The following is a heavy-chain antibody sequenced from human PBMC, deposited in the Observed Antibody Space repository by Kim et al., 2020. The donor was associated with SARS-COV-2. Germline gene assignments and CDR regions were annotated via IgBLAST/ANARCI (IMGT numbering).Heavy chain of an antibody. CDR3: VRHPLPYYFDY. CDR2: VYYRGST. Sequence: SETLSLTCTVSGGSITNSSYFWGWIRQPPGKRLEWIGSVYYRGSTYYNPSLKSRVTISVDTSKNQFSLEMSSVTDADTAVYHCVRHPLPYYFDYWGQGTLVTVSS. V-gene: IGHV4-39*01. J-gene: IGHJ4*02. CDR1: GGSITNSSYF.